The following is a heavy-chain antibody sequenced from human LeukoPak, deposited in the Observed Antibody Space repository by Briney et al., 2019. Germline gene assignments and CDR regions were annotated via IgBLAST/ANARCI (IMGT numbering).Heavy chain of an antibody. D-gene: IGHD3-16*01. J-gene: IGHJ3*02. CDR3: ASWDPQLGDAFDI. CDR1: GFTFSTSG. V-gene: IGHV3-30*03. CDR2: ISYDGSYK. Sequence: PGGSLRLSCAASGFTFSTSGMHWVRQSPGKGLEWMPLISYDGSYKDFADSVQGRFTISRDNSKNTLYLQMNSLRPEDTAVYYCASWDPQLGDAFDIWGQGTMVTVSS.